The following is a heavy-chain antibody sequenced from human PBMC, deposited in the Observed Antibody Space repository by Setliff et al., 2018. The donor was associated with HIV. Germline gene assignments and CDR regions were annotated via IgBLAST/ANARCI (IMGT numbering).Heavy chain of an antibody. J-gene: IGHJ4*02. D-gene: IGHD3-22*01. Sequence: SSETLSLTCNVSGGSISTYYWSWIRQPPGKGLEWLGYVSYSGSTNFNPSLESRLAMSVDMSKNHFSLKLRSVTAADTAVYYCARFAYYSDSGGYYHHWGQGALVTVSS. CDR1: GGSISTYY. CDR2: VSYSGST. V-gene: IGHV4-59*08. CDR3: ARFAYYSDSGGYYHH.